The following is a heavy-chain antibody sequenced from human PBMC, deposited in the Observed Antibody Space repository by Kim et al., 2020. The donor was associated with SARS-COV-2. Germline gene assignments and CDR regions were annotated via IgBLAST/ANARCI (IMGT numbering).Heavy chain of an antibody. Sequence: GGSLRLSCTASGFTFGDYAMSWVRQAPGKGLEWVGFIRSKAYGGTTEYAASVKGRFTISRDDSKSIAYLQMNSLKTEDTAVYYGTREGVADYDFWSGYYSLDGWGKGTTVTVSS. J-gene: IGHJ6*04. CDR1: GFTFGDYA. CDR2: IRSKAYGGTT. CDR3: TREGVADYDFWSGYYSLDG. D-gene: IGHD3-3*01. V-gene: IGHV3-49*04.